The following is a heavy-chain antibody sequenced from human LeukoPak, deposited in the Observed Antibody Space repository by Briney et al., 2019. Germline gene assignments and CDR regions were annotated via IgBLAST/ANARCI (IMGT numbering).Heavy chain of an antibody. Sequence: GGSLRLSCAGPGFIFSHYAMHWVRQAPGKGLEWVAFIRSDGSNEYYADSVKGRISISRDNSKNTVYLQMRSLRVEDTAVYYCASLVIVGGVFDVWGQGTMVTVSS. J-gene: IGHJ3*01. D-gene: IGHD3-16*01. CDR3: ASLVIVGGVFDV. V-gene: IGHV3-30*02. CDR2: IRSDGSNE. CDR1: GFIFSHYA.